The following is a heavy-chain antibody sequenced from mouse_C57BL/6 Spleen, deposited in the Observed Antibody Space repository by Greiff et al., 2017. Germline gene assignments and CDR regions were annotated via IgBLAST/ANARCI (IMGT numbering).Heavy chain of an antibody. CDR3: TRAYGYDGPWFAY. D-gene: IGHD2-2*01. J-gene: IGHJ3*01. CDR2: IDPETGGT. Sequence: QVQLKQSGAELVRPGASVTLSCKASGYTFTDYEMHWVKQTPVHGLEWIGAIDPETGGTAYNQKFKGKAILTADKSSSTAYMELRSLTSEDSAVYYCTRAYGYDGPWFAYWGQGTLVTVSA. V-gene: IGHV1-15*01. CDR1: GYTFTDYE.